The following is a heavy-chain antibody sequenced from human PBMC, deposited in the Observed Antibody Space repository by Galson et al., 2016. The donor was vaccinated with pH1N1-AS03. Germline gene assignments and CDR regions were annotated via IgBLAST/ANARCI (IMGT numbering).Heavy chain of an antibody. J-gene: IGHJ3*02. CDR1: DHTFRSYG. D-gene: IGHD2-15*01. V-gene: IGHV1-18*01. CDR3: ARDRGFRPDTFDI. CDR2: ISLFDSKT. Sequence: SVKVSCKASDHTFRSYGITWVRQAPGQGLEWMGWISLFDSKTLYAERLQGRVTMTTDSSTITAYMDLRNLTSDDTAVYYCARDRGFRPDTFDIWGQGTWVTVSS.